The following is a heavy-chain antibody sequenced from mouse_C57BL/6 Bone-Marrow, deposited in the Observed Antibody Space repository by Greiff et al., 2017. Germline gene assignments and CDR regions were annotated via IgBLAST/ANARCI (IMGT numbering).Heavy chain of an antibody. D-gene: IGHD2-2*01. CDR1: GYTFTEYT. J-gene: IGHJ4*01. CDR2: IYPGSGSI. CDR3: ARHENVYYGYDNYAMDY. Sequence: QVQLKESGAELVKPGASVKLSCKASGYTFTEYTIHWVKQRSGQGLEWIGWIYPGSGSIKYNEKFKDKATLTADKSSSTVYMELSRLTSEDAAVYVYARHENVYYGYDNYAMDYWGQGTSVTVSS. V-gene: IGHV1-62-2*01.